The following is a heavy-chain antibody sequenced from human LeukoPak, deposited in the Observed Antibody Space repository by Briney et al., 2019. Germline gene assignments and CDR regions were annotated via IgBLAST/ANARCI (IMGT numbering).Heavy chain of an antibody. J-gene: IGHJ3*01. D-gene: IGHD1-1*01. CDR3: ARDVHIYGNAFGV. CDR2: IYPGDSDT. Sequence: LGESLKISCKGSGYNFTSYYIGWVRQMPGKGLQWMGIIYPGDSDTRYSPSFQGQVTISADKSIRTAYLQWSSLKASDTAMYYCARDVHIYGNAFGVWGQGTMVTVSS. V-gene: IGHV5-51*01. CDR1: GYNFTSYY.